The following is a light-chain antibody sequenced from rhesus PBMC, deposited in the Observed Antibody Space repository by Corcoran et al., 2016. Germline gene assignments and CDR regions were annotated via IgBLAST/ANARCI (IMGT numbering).Light chain of an antibody. CDR1: QGISSY. Sequence: DIQMTQSPSSLSASVGDTVTITCRASQGISSYLNWFQQKPGKAPKLLIYDASSLESGVPSRLSGSGSGTDFTLHLSRLQPEDFAAYYCLQHNSYPLTFGGGTKVEIK. CDR3: LQHNSYPLT. J-gene: IGKJ4*01. CDR2: DAS. V-gene: IGKV1-28*03.